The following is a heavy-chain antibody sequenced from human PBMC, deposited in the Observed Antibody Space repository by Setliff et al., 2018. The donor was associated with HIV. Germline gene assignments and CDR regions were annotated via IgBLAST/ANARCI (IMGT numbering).Heavy chain of an antibody. V-gene: IGHV4-4*09. Sequence: SETLSLTCTVSGDSISTDYWTWIRQPPGKGLEWIGYIYNSASTSYNPSLKSRVTISVDTSKNQFSLKLSSVTAADTAVYYCARTPDFWGQGMLVTVSS. CDR3: ARTPDF. CDR2: IYNSAST. J-gene: IGHJ4*02. CDR1: GDSISTDY.